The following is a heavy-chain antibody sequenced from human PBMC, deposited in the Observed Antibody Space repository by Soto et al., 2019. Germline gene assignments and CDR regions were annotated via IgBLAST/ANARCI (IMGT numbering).Heavy chain of an antibody. CDR2: ISPDGGNQ. CDR3: ARDNSRIAPRLFQH. D-gene: IGHD6-6*01. V-gene: IGHV3-30-3*01. Sequence: HPGGSLRLSCVASGFIFSDYAMHWARQAPGKGLVWVALISPDGGNQYYSESAKGRFTISRDNSKNTLYLQMNDLRPDDTAFYYCARDNSRIAPRLFQHWGHGSLVTVSS. J-gene: IGHJ1*01. CDR1: GFIFSDYA.